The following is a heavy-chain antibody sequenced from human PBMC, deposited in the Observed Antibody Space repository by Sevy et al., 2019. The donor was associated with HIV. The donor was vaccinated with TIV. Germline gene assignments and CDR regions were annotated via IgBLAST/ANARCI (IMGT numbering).Heavy chain of an antibody. D-gene: IGHD1-26*01. J-gene: IGHJ6*02. Sequence: GGSLRLSCAASGFTFSNYAMHWVRQAPGKGLEWVAVISYDGSNKYYADSERGRFTIPRDSSKNTLYLQMNSLRPEDTAVYYCARDLEVYGGWEQTSQGMDVWGQGTTVTVSS. CDR3: ARDLEVYGGWEQTSQGMDV. CDR1: GFTFSNYA. CDR2: ISYDGSNK. V-gene: IGHV3-30-3*01.